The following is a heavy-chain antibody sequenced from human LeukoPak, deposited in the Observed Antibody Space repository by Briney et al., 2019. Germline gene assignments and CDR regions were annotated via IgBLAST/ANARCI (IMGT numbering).Heavy chain of an antibody. J-gene: IGHJ5*02. D-gene: IGHD6-13*01. CDR1: GGSISSSSYY. V-gene: IGHV4-39*01. CDR3: ARRWYSSSNNWFDP. Sequence: SETLSLTCTVSGGSISSSSYYWGWIRQPPGKGLEWIGSIYYRGSTYYNPSLKSRVTISVDTSKNQFSLKLSSVTAADTAVYYCARRWYSSSNNWFDPWGQGTLVTVSS. CDR2: IYYRGST.